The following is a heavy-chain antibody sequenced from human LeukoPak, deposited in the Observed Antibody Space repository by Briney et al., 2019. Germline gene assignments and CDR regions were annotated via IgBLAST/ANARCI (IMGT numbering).Heavy chain of an antibody. J-gene: IGHJ4*02. V-gene: IGHV1-2*02. CDR1: GYTFTGYH. D-gene: IGHD3-22*01. CDR3: ARVAVPYYYDSSGYLTYFDY. Sequence: GASVKVSCKASGYTFTGYHMHWVRQAPGQGLEWMGWINPNSGGTNYAQKFQGRVTMTRDTSISTAYMEPSRLRSDDTAVYYCARVAVPYYYDSSGYLTYFDYWGQGTLVTVSS. CDR2: INPNSGGT.